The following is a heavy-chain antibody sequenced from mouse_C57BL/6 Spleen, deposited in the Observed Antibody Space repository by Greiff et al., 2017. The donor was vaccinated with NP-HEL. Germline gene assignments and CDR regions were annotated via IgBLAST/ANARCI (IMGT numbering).Heavy chain of an antibody. CDR2: INPNNGGT. CDR3: ARSNRDYAWFAY. J-gene: IGHJ3*01. CDR1: GYTFTDYN. Sequence: EVQVVESGPELVKPGASVKMSCKASGYTFTDYNMHWVKQSHGKSLEWIGYINPNNGGTSYNQKFKGKATLTVNKSSSTAYMELRSLTSEDSAVYYCARSNRDYAWFAYWGQGTLVTVSA. D-gene: IGHD2-4*01. V-gene: IGHV1-22*01.